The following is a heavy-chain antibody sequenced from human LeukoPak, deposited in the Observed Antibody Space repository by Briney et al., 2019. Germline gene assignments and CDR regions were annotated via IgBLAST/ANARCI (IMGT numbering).Heavy chain of an antibody. CDR2: IKQDGSEK. J-gene: IGHJ4*02. D-gene: IGHD6-6*01. CDR1: GFTFSNYW. CDR3: ARGSSSSDY. Sequence: GGSLRLSCAASGFTFSNYWMNWVRQAPGKGLEWVANIKQDGSEKYYVDSVEGRFTVSGDNTKNSLYLQMNSLRAEDTAVYYCARGSSSSDYWGQGTLVTVSS. V-gene: IGHV3-7*01.